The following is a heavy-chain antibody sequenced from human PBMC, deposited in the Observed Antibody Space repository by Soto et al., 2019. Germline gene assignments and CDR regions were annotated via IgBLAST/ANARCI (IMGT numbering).Heavy chain of an antibody. Sequence: GGSLGLSCAASGFTFSDRDMDWVRQAPGKGLEWVGRTKNKANSYTTEYAASVKGRFTISRDDSRNSVYLQMNSLKTDDTAVYYCTIEGAYPGPDFDYWGQGTLVTVSS. V-gene: IGHV3-72*01. CDR2: TKNKANSYTT. CDR1: GFTFSDRD. D-gene: IGHD3-16*01. CDR3: TIEGAYPGPDFDY. J-gene: IGHJ4*02.